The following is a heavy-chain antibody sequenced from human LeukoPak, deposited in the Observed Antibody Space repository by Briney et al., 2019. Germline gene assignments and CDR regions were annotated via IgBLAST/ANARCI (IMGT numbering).Heavy chain of an antibody. CDR3: ARAGRGYSYGLDLAKGWFDP. CDR1: DDSITMYY. CDR2: IYYSGST. Sequence: SETLSLTCSVSDDSITMYYWTWIRQPPGKGLEWIGYIYYSGSTNYNPSLKSRVTISVDTSKNQFSLKLSSVTAADTAVYYCARAGRGYSYGLDLAKGWFDPWGQGTLVTVSS. D-gene: IGHD5-18*01. J-gene: IGHJ5*02. V-gene: IGHV4-59*01.